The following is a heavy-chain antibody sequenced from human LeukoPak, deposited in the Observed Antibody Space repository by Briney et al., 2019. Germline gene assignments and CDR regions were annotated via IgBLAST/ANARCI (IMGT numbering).Heavy chain of an antibody. J-gene: IGHJ4*02. D-gene: IGHD4-17*01. Sequence: GGSLRLSCGASGFIFNTYVMSWVRQAPGKGREWVSAISGSADITYYADSVKGGFTVSRDNSKNTLYLQMNTLRAEDTAVYYCAKDPYGDYDLSLDYWGQGTLVTVSS. V-gene: IGHV3-23*01. CDR3: AKDPYGDYDLSLDY. CDR1: GFIFNTYV. CDR2: ISGSADIT.